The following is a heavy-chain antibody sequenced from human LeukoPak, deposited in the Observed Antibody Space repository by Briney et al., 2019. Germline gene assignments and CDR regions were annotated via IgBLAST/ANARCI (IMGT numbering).Heavy chain of an antibody. V-gene: IGHV4-30-4*01. D-gene: IGHD2-15*01. CDR1: GVSISSGDYY. CDR3: ARVRVARGGMDV. Sequence: SETLSLTCTVSGVSISSGDYYWSWIRQPPGKGLEWIGYIYYSGSTYYNPSLKSRVTISVDTSKNQFSLKLSSVTAADTAVYYCARVRVARGGMDVWGQGTTVTVSS. J-gene: IGHJ6*02. CDR2: IYYSGST.